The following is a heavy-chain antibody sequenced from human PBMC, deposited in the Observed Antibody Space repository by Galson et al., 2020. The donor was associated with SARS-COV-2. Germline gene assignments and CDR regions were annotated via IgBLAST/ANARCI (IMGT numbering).Heavy chain of an antibody. CDR1: GGTISTAGNY. D-gene: IGHD2-8*01. V-gene: IGHV4-31*03. J-gene: IGHJ3*01. CDR2: IYYIGAT. Sequence: ASETLSLTCTVSGGTISTAGNYWAWIRPHPGKGLEWIGHIYYIGATYYNPSLKSRLAISADMSKSQVYMRLDSVSPADTAIYYCASGQMANNAFDVWGHGTMVAVS. CDR3: ASGQMANNAFDV.